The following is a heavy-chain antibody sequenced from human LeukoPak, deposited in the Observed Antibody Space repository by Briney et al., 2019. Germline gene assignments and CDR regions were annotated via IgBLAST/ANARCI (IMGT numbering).Heavy chain of an antibody. V-gene: IGHV3-48*01. D-gene: IGHD3-10*01. CDR1: GFTFSSYS. CDR2: ISSSSSTI. J-gene: IGHJ4*02. CDR3: ARGALLWPMDY. Sequence: GGSLRLSCAASGFTFSSYSMNWVRQAPGKGLEWVSYISSSSSTIYYADSVKGRFTISRDNAKNSLYLQMNSLRAEDTAVYYCARGALLWPMDYWGQGTLVTVSS.